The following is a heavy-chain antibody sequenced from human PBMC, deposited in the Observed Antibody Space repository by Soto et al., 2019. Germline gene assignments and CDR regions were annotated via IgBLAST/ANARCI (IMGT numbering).Heavy chain of an antibody. CDR2: IKSKTDGGTT. J-gene: IGHJ4*02. CDR3: TTHPTYYYDSSGYYRTLPVDY. D-gene: IGHD3-22*01. V-gene: IGHV3-15*07. Sequence: GSLRLSCAASGFTFSNAWMNWVRQAPGKGLEWVGRIKSKTDGGTTDYAAPVKGRFTISRDDSKNTLYLQMNSLKTEDTAVYYCTTHPTYYYDSSGYYRTLPVDYWGQGTLVTVSS. CDR1: GFTFSNAW.